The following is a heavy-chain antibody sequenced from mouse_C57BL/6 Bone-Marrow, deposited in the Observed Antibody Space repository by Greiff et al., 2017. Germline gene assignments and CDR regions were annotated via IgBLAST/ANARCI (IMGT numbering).Heavy chain of an antibody. CDR3: ARHGLRGYFDV. CDR2: ISSGGSYT. CDR1: GFTFSSYG. J-gene: IGHJ1*03. Sequence: DVKLVESGGDLVKPGGSLKLSCAASGFTFSSYGMSWVRQTPDKRLEWVATISSGGSYTYYPDSVKGRFTISRDNAKNTLYLQMSSLKSEDTAMYYCARHGLRGYFDVWGTGTTVTVSS. D-gene: IGHD3-3*01. V-gene: IGHV5-6*02.